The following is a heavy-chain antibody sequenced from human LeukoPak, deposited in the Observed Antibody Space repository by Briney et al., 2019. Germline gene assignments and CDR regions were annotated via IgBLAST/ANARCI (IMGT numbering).Heavy chain of an antibody. D-gene: IGHD3-16*01. CDR3: ARDRLRDAFDI. CDR2: FDPDHGNI. V-gene: IGHV1-24*01. J-gene: IGHJ3*02. Sequence: ASVKVSCKASGYTLSELLVHWVRQAPGKGLEWMGGFDPDHGNIIYAQKFKGRVTMTTDTSTSTAYMELRSLRSDDTAVYYCARDRLRDAFDIWGQGTMVTVSS. CDR1: GYTLSELL.